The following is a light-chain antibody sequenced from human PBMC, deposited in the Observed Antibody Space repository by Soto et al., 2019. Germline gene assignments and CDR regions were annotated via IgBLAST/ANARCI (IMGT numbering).Light chain of an antibody. V-gene: IGKV1-39*01. CDR2: AAS. Sequence: DIQMAQSPSSLSASVGDRVTITCRASQSISSYLNWYQQKPGKAPKLLIYAASSLQSGVPSRFSGSGYRPDYTLPVSSLPREDFPTYYCQHSYPTPPALGQATKVQIK. CDR3: QHSYPTPPA. CDR1: QSISSY. J-gene: IGKJ1*01.